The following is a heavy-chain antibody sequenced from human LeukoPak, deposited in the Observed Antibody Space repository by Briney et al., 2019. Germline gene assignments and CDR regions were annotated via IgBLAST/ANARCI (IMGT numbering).Heavy chain of an antibody. Sequence: SGTLSLTCTVSGGSITSYYWSWIRQPPGKGLAWIGYIYASGNTNYNPSLKSRVTISVDMSKNQLSLKLDSVTAADTAVYYCARQGGYRGYMDVWGKGTTVTVSS. V-gene: IGHV4-4*09. CDR1: GGSITSYY. J-gene: IGHJ6*03. D-gene: IGHD5-18*01. CDR3: ARQGGYRGYMDV. CDR2: IYASGNT.